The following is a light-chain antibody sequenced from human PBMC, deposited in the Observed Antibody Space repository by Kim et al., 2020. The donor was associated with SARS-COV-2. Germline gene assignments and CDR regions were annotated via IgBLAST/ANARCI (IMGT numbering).Light chain of an antibody. CDR2: GKN. J-gene: IGLJ2*01. CDR1: SLRNYY. V-gene: IGLV3-19*01. CDR3: NSRDSTTDDLV. Sequence: ALGQTVRITCQGDSLRNYYASLYQQKPGQAPVVVIYGKNNRPSGIPDRFSGSNSGNTASLTITGAQAEDEADYYCNSRDSTTDDLVFGGGTQLTVL.